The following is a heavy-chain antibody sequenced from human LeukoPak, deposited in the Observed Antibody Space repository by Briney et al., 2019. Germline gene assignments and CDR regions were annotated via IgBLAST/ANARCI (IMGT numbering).Heavy chain of an antibody. J-gene: IGHJ5*02. CDR2: INPNSCGT. V-gene: IGHV1-2*06. Sequence: LEFMVLINPNSCGTNYAQKFQGRVTMTRDTSISTAYMELSRLRSDDTAVYYCARRGHWFDPWGQGTLVTVSS. CDR3: ARRGHWFDP. D-gene: IGHD3-16*01.